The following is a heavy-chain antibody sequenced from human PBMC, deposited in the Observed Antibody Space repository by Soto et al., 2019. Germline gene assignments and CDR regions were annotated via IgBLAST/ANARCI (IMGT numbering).Heavy chain of an antibody. V-gene: IGHV4-59*01. CDR2: IYYSGST. J-gene: IGHJ6*02. Sequence: PSETLSLTCTVSGGSISSYYWSWIRQPPGKGLEWIGYIYYSGSTNYNPSLKSRVTISVDTSKNQFSLKLSSVTAADTAVYYCARLAGRFGELLWGGYYYYGMDVWGQGTTVTV. CDR1: GGSISSYY. CDR3: ARLAGRFGELLWGGYYYYGMDV. D-gene: IGHD3-10*01.